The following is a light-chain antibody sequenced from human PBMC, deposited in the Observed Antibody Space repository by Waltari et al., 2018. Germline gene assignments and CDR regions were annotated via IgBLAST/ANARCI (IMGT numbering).Light chain of an antibody. CDR2: EVI. J-gene: IGLJ1*01. CDR1: SSAIGDYDS. Sequence: QSALTQPPSASGSPGESVTIPCPGTSSAIGDYDSVSWYQQHPGKAPKLMIYEVIKRPSGVPDRFSGSKSGNTASLTVSGLQAEDEADYYCCSYAGTNNFYVFGTGTKVTVL. CDR3: CSYAGTNNFYV. V-gene: IGLV2-8*01.